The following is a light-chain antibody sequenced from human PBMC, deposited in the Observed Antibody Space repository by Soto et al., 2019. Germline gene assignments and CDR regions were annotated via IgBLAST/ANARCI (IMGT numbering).Light chain of an antibody. J-gene: IGLJ2*01. Sequence: QSVLTQPSSVSGSPGQSVTISCTGTSSDVGGYNYVSWYQQHPGKAPKLMIYDVSKRPSGVPDRFSGSKSGNTASLTISGLQADDEADYYCCSYAGSYIYVVFGGGTKLTVL. CDR3: CSYAGSYIYVV. CDR1: SSDVGGYNY. V-gene: IGLV2-11*01. CDR2: DVS.